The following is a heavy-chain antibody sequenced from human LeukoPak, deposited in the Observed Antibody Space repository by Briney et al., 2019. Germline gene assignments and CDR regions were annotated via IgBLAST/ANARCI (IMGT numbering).Heavy chain of an antibody. CDR1: GGSISSGGYY. D-gene: IGHD6-13*01. CDR2: IYYSGST. Sequence: PSQTLSLTCTVSGGSISSGGYYWSWIRQHPGKGLEWIGYIYYSGSTYYNPSLKSRVTISVDTSKNQFSLKLSSVTAADTAVYYCARVTGAAADPRFDYWGQGTLVTVSS. CDR3: ARVTGAAADPRFDY. J-gene: IGHJ4*02. V-gene: IGHV4-31*03.